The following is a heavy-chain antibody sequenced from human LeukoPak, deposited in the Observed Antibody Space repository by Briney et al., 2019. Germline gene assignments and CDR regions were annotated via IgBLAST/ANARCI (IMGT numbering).Heavy chain of an antibody. V-gene: IGHV1-69*13. CDR3: AREYPDWNYYDSSGYYRTFDY. D-gene: IGHD3-22*01. Sequence: SVKVSCKASGGSFSSYAISWVRQAPGQWLEWMGGIIPIFGTANYAQKFQGRVTSTADESTSTAYMELSSLRSEDTAVYYCAREYPDWNYYDSSGYYRTFDYWGQGTLVTVSS. CDR1: GGSFSSYA. J-gene: IGHJ4*02. CDR2: IIPIFGTA.